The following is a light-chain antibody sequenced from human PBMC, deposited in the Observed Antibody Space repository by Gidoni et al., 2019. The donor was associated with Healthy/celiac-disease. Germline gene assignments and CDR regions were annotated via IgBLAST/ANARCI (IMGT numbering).Light chain of an antibody. J-gene: IGKJ1*01. V-gene: IGKV3-11*01. CDR1: QSVSSY. Sequence: EIVLTQSPATLSLSPGERATLSCRASQSVSSYLAWYQQKPGKAPRLLIYDASNRATGIPARFSGSGSGTDFTLTISSLEPEDFAVYYCQQRSNWPRTFXQXTKVEIK. CDR3: QQRSNWPRT. CDR2: DAS.